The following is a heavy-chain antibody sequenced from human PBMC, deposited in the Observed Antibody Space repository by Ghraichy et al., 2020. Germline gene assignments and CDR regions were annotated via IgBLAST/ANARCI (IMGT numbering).Heavy chain of an antibody. V-gene: IGHV3-7*03. J-gene: IGHJ3*01. CDR1: GFSFSRYW. CDR3: VRGDYYESSGYFIDAFDV. Sequence: GGSLRLSCAASGFSFSRYWMSWVRQAPGKGLEWVGNIKEDGSEKFYVDSVKGRFSISRDNAKNSLYLQMNSLRAEDTAVYYCVRGDYYESSGYFIDAFDVWGLGTMVTVS. CDR2: IKEDGSEK. D-gene: IGHD3-22*01.